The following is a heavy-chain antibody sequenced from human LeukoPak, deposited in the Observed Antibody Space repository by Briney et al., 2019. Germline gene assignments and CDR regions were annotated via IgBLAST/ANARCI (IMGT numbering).Heavy chain of an antibody. CDR1: GFTFGDYG. CDR2: INWIGGST. Sequence: PGGSLRLSCAASGFTFGDYGMSWVRQVPGKGLEWVSGINWIGGSTGYADSVKGRFTISRDNAKNSLYLQMNSLRAEDTAVYYCARDRLGAFDIWGQGTMVTVSS. D-gene: IGHD6-6*01. J-gene: IGHJ3*02. V-gene: IGHV3-20*04. CDR3: ARDRLGAFDI.